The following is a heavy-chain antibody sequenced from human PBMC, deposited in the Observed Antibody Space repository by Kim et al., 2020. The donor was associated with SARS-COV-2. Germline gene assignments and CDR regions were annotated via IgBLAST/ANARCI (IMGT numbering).Heavy chain of an antibody. CDR3: ARGNPMVRGVTIDYYYYGMDV. V-gene: IGHV7-4-1*02. CDR2: INTNTGNP. CDR1: GYTFTRYA. D-gene: IGHD3-10*01. J-gene: IGHJ6*02. Sequence: ASVKVSCKASGYTFTRYAMNWVRQAPGQGLEWMGWINTNTGNPTYAQGFTGRFVYSLDTSVSTAYLQISSLKAEDTAVYYCARGNPMVRGVTIDYYYYGMDVWGQRTTVTVSS.